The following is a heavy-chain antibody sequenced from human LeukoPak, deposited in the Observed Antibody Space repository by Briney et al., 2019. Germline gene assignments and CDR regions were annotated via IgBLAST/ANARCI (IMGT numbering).Heavy chain of an antibody. Sequence: ASMKVSCKASGGTFSSYAISWVRQAPGQGLEWMGGIIPIFGTANYAQKFQGRVTITADESTSTAYMELSSLRSEDTAVYYCATYTAMVLFDYWGQGTLVTVSS. CDR2: IIPIFGTA. CDR3: ATYTAMVLFDY. CDR1: GGTFSSYA. J-gene: IGHJ4*02. D-gene: IGHD5-18*01. V-gene: IGHV1-69*01.